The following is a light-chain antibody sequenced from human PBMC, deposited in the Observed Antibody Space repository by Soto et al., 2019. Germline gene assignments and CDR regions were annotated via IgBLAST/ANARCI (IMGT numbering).Light chain of an antibody. CDR1: SSDVGAYNY. V-gene: IGLV2-14*01. J-gene: IGLJ1*01. CDR2: DVS. CDR3: SSYTRATTYV. Sequence: QSVLTQPASVSGSPGQSITISCTGTSSDVGAYNYDSWYQQYPGEAPKVIIYDVSHRPAGVPNRFSGSKSGNTASLTISGLQTQDEADYYCSSYTRATTYVFGTGTKVTVL.